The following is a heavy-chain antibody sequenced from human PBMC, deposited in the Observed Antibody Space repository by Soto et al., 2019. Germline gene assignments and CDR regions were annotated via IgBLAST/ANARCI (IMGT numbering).Heavy chain of an antibody. D-gene: IGHD3-16*01. Sequence: SETLSLTCAGYGGSFSGYYWSLIRLPPGKGLEWIGEINHSGSTNYNPSLKSRVTISVDTSKNQFSLKLSSVTAADTVVYYCARFALRRPKYAFDIWGQGTMVTVSS. CDR3: ARFALRRPKYAFDI. CDR2: INHSGST. V-gene: IGHV4-34*01. CDR1: GGSFSGYY. J-gene: IGHJ3*02.